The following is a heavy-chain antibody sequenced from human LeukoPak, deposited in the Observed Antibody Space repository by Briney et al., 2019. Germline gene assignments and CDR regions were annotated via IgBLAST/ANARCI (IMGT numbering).Heavy chain of an antibody. CDR3: ATSGTYGDYGFDY. D-gene: IGHD4-17*01. V-gene: IGHV1-24*01. Sequence: GASVKVSCKVSGYTLTELSMQWVRQAPGKGLEWMGGFDPEDGETIYAQKFQGRVTMTEDTSTDTAYMELSSLRSEDTAVYYRATSGTYGDYGFDYWGQGTLVTVSS. J-gene: IGHJ4*02. CDR1: GYTLTELS. CDR2: FDPEDGET.